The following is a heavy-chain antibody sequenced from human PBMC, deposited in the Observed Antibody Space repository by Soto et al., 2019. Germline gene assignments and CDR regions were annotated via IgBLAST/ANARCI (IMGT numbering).Heavy chain of an antibody. CDR3: ARSIVVVTALDY. D-gene: IGHD2-21*02. CDR1: GYTFTSYA. V-gene: IGHV1-3*05. Sequence: QVQLVQSGAEEKKPGASVKVSCKASGYTFTSYAMHWVRQAPGQRLEWMGGINAGNGNTKYSQKFQGRVNITRDTSASTAYMELSSLRSEDTAVYYCARSIVVVTALDYWGQGTLVTVSS. CDR2: INAGNGNT. J-gene: IGHJ4*02.